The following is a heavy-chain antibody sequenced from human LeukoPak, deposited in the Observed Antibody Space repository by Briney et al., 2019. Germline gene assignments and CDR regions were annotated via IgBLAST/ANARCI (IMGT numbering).Heavy chain of an antibody. J-gene: IGHJ3*02. CDR3: AKVFRYYDFWSGPPDAFDI. CDR2: ISGSGGST. D-gene: IGHD3-3*01. V-gene: IGHV3-23*01. CDR1: GFTFSSYA. Sequence: PGGSLRLSCAASGFTFSSYAMSWVRRAPGKGLEWVSAISGSGGSTYYADSVKGRFTISRDNSKNTLYLQMNSLRAEDTAVYYCAKVFRYYDFWSGPPDAFDIWGQGTMVTVSS.